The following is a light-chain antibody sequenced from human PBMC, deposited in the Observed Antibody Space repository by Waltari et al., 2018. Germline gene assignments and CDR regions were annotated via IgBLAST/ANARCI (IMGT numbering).Light chain of an antibody. V-gene: IGKV1-5*03. Sequence: DIQMTQSPSTLSASVGDRVTITCRASQSISGWLAWYQQKPGKAPKLLIYKASSLEGGVPSRFSASGFGTEFTLTINSLQPDDLATYYCQQYNSYPGTFGQGTKVEIK. CDR1: QSISGW. J-gene: IGKJ1*01. CDR3: QQYNSYPGT. CDR2: KAS.